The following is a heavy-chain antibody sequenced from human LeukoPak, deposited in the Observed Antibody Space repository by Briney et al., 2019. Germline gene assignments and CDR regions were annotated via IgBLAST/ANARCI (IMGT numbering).Heavy chain of an antibody. CDR1: GFTFSSYD. Sequence: GGSLRLSCAASGFTFSSYDMTWVRQTPGKGLEWVALISRSGGTTYYADSVKGRFTISRDNSKNTLYLQMNSLRAEDTAEYYCAKRGGAESFYYYYYMDVWGKGTTVTVSS. D-gene: IGHD2-21*01. CDR3: AKRGGAESFYYYYYMDV. V-gene: IGHV3-23*01. J-gene: IGHJ6*03. CDR2: ISRSGGTT.